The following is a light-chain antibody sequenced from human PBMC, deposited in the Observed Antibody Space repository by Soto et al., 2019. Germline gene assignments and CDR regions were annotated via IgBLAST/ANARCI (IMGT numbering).Light chain of an antibody. Sequence: DIQMTQSPSSVSASVGDRVTITCRASRDINKWLAWHQQKPGKAPNPLIFSASSLQSGVPSRFSGSGSGTDFTLTITNLQPEDVAIYYCQQAHSFPLTFGPGTKVDLK. CDR3: QQAHSFPLT. CDR2: SAS. CDR1: RDINKW. J-gene: IGKJ3*01. V-gene: IGKV1-12*01.